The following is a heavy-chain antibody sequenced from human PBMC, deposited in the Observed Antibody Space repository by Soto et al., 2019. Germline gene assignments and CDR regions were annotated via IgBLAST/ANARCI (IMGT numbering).Heavy chain of an antibody. D-gene: IGHD5-18*01. Sequence: GGSLRLSCAASQVTFSSYWINWVRQAPGKGLEWVANINEDGDDMFYLDSVKGRLTISRDNAKNTLYLQMNSLRAEDTAVYYCVRGDGDYNDGNGYLARHWGQGTLVTVSS. CDR3: VRGDGDYNDGNGYLARH. J-gene: IGHJ4*02. CDR1: QVTFSSYW. V-gene: IGHV3-7*04. CDR2: INEDGDDM.